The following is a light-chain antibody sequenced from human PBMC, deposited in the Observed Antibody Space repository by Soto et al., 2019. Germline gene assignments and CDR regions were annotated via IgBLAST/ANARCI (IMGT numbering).Light chain of an antibody. CDR1: QSVSSSS. CDR3: QQRSNWPRT. V-gene: IGKV3D-20*02. Sequence: EIVLTQSPGTLSLSPGERATLSCRASQSVSSSSLAWYQQRRGQAPRLLIHGASSRATGIPDRFSGSGSGTDFTLTISRLEPEDFAVYYCQQRSNWPRTFGQGTKVDIK. CDR2: GAS. J-gene: IGKJ1*01.